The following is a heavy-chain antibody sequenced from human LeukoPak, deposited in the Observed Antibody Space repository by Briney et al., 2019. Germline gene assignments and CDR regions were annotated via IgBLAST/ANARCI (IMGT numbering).Heavy chain of an antibody. Sequence: PGGSLRLSCAASGFTFSSYAMSWVHQAPGKGLEWVSAISGSGGSTYYADSVKGRFTISRDNSKNTLYLQMNSLRAEDTAVYYCAKPRYGDRRTFFDYWGQGTLVTVSS. V-gene: IGHV3-23*01. CDR2: ISGSGGST. J-gene: IGHJ4*02. CDR3: AKPRYGDRRTFFDY. CDR1: GFTFSSYA. D-gene: IGHD4-17*01.